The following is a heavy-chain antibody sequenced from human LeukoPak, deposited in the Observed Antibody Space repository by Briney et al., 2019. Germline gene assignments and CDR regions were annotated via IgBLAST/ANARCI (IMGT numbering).Heavy chain of an antibody. CDR1: GGSISSGGYA. V-gene: IGHV4-30-2*01. CDR3: ARGSCGGDCPLGVDAFDI. CDR2: IYHSGST. D-gene: IGHD2-21*02. Sequence: PSQTLSLTCAVYGGSISSGGYAWSWIRQPPGKGLEWIGHIYHSGSTYYNPSLKSRVTISVDRSKNQFYLKLSSVTAADTAVYYCARGSCGGDCPLGVDAFDIWGQGTMVTVSS. J-gene: IGHJ3*02.